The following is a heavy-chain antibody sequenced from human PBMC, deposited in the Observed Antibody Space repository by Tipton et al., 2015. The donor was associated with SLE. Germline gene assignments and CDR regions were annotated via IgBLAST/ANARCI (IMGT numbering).Heavy chain of an antibody. Sequence: TLSLTCTVSGGSISSYYWSWIRQPPGKGLEWIGYIYYSGSTNYNPSLKSRVTISVDTSKNQFSLKPSSVTAADTAVYYCARDPHYYDSSEGFDYWGQGTLVTVSS. CDR3: ARDPHYYDSSEGFDY. J-gene: IGHJ4*02. CDR2: IYYSGST. D-gene: IGHD3-22*01. CDR1: GGSISSYY. V-gene: IGHV4-59*01.